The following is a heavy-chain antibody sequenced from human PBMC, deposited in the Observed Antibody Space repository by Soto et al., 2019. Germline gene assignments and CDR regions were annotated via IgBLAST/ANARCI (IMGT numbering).Heavy chain of an antibody. V-gene: IGHV3-30*18. J-gene: IGHJ4*02. Sequence: GGSLRLSCAASGFTFSSYGMHWVRQAPGKGLEWVAVISYDGSNKYYADSVKGRFTISRDNSKNTLYLQMNSLRAEDTAVYYCAKGPLGYCSSTSCSTLDYWGQGTLVTVSS. D-gene: IGHD2-2*01. CDR3: AKGPLGYCSSTSCSTLDY. CDR2: ISYDGSNK. CDR1: GFTFSSYG.